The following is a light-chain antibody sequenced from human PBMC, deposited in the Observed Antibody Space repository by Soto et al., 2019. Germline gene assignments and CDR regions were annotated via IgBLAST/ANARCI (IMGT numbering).Light chain of an antibody. V-gene: IGKV3-15*01. CDR2: GGS. CDR1: QSVSSK. J-gene: IGKJ5*01. CDR3: HQYNNCPPIT. Sequence: EIVMTQSPATLSVSPGERATLSCRASQSVSSKLAWYQQKPGQGPRLLVYGGSPRATGSPARFSGSGSGTKFTLTISSLQSEDFAVYYCHQYNNCPPITFGQGTRLEIK.